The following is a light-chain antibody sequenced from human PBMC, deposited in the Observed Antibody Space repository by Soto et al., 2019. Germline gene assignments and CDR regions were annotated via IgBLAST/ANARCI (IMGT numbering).Light chain of an antibody. Sequence: DIQMTQSPSSLSAFVGDRVNMTCRASQLISGVLNWYQHKPGRAPRLLIFGASSLQDGVPSRFSGSGSGTDFTLTIRNLQPEDFATYYCQQSYSRLTFGPGTKVDI. CDR1: QLISGV. J-gene: IGKJ3*01. CDR3: QQSYSRLT. CDR2: GAS. V-gene: IGKV1-39*01.